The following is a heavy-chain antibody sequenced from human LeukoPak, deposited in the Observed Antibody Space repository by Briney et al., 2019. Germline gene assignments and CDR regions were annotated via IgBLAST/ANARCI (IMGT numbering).Heavy chain of an antibody. V-gene: IGHV3-15*01. CDR1: GFTFSNAW. Sequence: PGGSLRLSCVASGFTFSNAWMSWVRQAPGKGLEWVGRIKGKTDGETTDYAAPVKGIFTISRDDSKNTLYLQINSLKTEDTAVYYCTTFYDSGGYSPGGGWGQGTLVTVSS. D-gene: IGHD3-10*01. CDR2: IKGKTDGETT. J-gene: IGHJ4*02. CDR3: TTFYDSGGYSPGGG.